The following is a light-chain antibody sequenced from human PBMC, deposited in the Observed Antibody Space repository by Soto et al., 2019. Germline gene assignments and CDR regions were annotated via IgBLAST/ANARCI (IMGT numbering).Light chain of an antibody. V-gene: IGLV2-14*03. CDR2: DVS. Sequence: QSALTQPASVSGSPGQSTTISCTGTSSDVGGYNEVSWYQQRPGKAPKLMIYDVSNRPSGVSNRFSASKSGNTASLTISGLQAGDGGYYYGGSHEAGSTLIFGGGTKVTVL. CDR3: GSHEAGSTLI. CDR1: SSDVGGYNE. J-gene: IGLJ2*01.